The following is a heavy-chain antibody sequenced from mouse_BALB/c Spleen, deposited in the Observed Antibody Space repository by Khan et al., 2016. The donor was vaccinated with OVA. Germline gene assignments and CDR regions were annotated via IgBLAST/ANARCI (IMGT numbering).Heavy chain of an antibody. D-gene: IGHD1-1*01. CDR2: INPSTGYT. CDR1: GYTFINYW. J-gene: IGHJ2*01. V-gene: IGHV1-7*01. Sequence: QVQLQQSGAELAKPGASVKMSCKASGYTFINYWILWVKQRPGQGLEWIGYINPSTGYTEYNQNFKDKATLTADKSSSTAYMQLSSLTHEDPADDYSTRRGLRWDVDYWGQGTTLTVSA. CDR3: TRRGLRWDVDY.